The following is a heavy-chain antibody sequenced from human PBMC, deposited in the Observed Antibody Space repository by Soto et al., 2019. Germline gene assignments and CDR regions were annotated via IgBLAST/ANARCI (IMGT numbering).Heavy chain of an antibody. V-gene: IGHV1-18*04. D-gene: IGHD2-15*01. J-gene: IGHJ4*02. CDR3: ARETGVVVIVKGEFEF. CDR1: GYTFSRFS. Sequence: VQLVQSGAEVKKPGASVKVSCKASGYTFSRFSISWVRQAPGQGLEWMGWISGNTGKTHYAQKFQVRVTMTADTSTNTAHMELRSLRSDDTAVYYCARETGVVVIVKGEFEFWGQGTLVTVSS. CDR2: ISGNTGKT.